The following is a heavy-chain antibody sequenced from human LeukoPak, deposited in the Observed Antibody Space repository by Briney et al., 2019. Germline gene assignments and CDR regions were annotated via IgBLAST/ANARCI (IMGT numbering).Heavy chain of an antibody. CDR1: GGSISSGAYY. J-gene: IGHJ6*02. CDR2: IYNSGST. CDR3: ARHPWNSGMDV. D-gene: IGHD1-1*01. Sequence: SQTLSLTCTVSGGSISSGAYYWGWIRQPPGKGLEWIGSIYNSGSTYYNPSLKSRVTISVDTSKNQFSLKLNSVTAADTAVYYCARHPWNSGMDVWGQGTTVTVSS. V-gene: IGHV4-39*01.